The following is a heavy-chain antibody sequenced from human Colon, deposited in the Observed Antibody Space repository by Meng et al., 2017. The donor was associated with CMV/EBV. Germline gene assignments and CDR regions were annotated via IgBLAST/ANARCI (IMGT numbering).Heavy chain of an antibody. J-gene: IGHJ4*02. D-gene: IGHD1-14*01. CDR1: GGSISSYY. V-gene: IGHV4-59*01. CDR3: ARGSGSRHYFDY. CDR2: IYYSGST. Sequence: GSLRLSCTVSGGSISSYYWSWIRQPPGKGLEWIGYIYYSGSTNYNPSLKSRVTISVDTSKNQFSLKLSSVTAADTAVYYCARGSGSRHYFDYWGQGTLVTVSS.